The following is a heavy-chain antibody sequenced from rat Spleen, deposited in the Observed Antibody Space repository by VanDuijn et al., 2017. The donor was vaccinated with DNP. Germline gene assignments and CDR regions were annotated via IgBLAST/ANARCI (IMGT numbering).Heavy chain of an antibody. CDR3: AIYYYSGDSWFAY. D-gene: IGHD1-1*01. CDR2: INSGGGHT. J-gene: IGHJ3*01. V-gene: IGHV5-31*01. CDR1: EFRFNNHW. Sequence: EVQLVESGGDRVQPGRSLKLSCVASEFRFNNHWMTWFRQVPGKGLEWVASINSGGGHTYYPGSVRGRFTLSRDISKNTLYLQMDSLRSEDTATYYCAIYYYSGDSWFAYWGQGTLVTVSS.